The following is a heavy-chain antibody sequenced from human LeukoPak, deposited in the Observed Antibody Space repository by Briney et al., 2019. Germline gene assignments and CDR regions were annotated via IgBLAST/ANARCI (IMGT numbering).Heavy chain of an antibody. V-gene: IGHV4-34*01. CDR2: INHSGST. CDR3: AIPGGPFDY. D-gene: IGHD3-10*01. J-gene: IGHJ4*02. Sequence: SETLSLTCAVYGGSFSGYYWSWIRQPPGKGLEWIGEINHSGSTNYNPSLKSRVTISVDTSKIQFSLKLSSVTAADTAVYYCAIPGGPFDYWGQGTLVTVSS. CDR1: GGSFSGYY.